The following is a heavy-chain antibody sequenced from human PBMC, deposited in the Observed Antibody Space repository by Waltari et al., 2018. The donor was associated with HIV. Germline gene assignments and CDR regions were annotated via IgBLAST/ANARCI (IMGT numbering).Heavy chain of an antibody. Sequence: QVQLQESGPGLVKPSGTLSLTCAVSSGSIHNFYWWTWVRQSPGKGLEWIGEIHRGWSTTYQPSLSGLVTRSLDVYNRHFSLRLTSVTAADTVVYYCAGADETDGAFDIWGQGTAVTVSS. CDR1: SGSIHNFYW. CDR3: AGADETDGAFDI. J-gene: IGHJ3*02. CDR2: IHRGWST. V-gene: IGHV4-4*02.